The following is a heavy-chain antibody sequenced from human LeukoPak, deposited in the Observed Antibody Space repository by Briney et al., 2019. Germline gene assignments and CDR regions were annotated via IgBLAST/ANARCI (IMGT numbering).Heavy chain of an antibody. J-gene: IGHJ3*02. D-gene: IGHD3-22*01. CDR1: GYTFTSYG. CDR2: ISAYNGNT. V-gene: IGHV1-18*01. Sequence: GASVKVSCKASGYTFTSYGISWVRQAPGQGLEWMGWISAYNGNTNYAQKLQGRVTMTTDTSTSTAYMELSSLRSEDTAVYYCARDRAHYYDSSAFDIWGQGTMVTVSS. CDR3: ARDRAHYYDSSAFDI.